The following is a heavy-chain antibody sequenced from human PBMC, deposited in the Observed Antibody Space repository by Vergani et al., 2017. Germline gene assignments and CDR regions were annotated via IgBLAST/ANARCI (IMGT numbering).Heavy chain of an antibody. CDR3: ATRRYRLLDAFDI. CDR2: IYHRGST. CDR1: GGSISSSNW. J-gene: IGHJ3*02. Sequence: QVQLQESGPGLVKPSGTLSLTCAVSGGSISSSNWWSWVRQPPGKGLEWIGEIYHRGSTNYNPSLKSRVTISVDTSKNQFSLKLSSVTAADTAVYYCATRRYRLLDAFDIWGQGTMVTVSS. V-gene: IGHV4-4*02. D-gene: IGHD2-15*01.